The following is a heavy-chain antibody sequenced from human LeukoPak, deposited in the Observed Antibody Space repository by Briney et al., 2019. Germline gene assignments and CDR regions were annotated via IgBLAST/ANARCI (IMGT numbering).Heavy chain of an antibody. V-gene: IGHV3-74*01. Sequence: GGSLRLSCAASGFTFSRYWMHWVRQAPGKGLVWVSRINSDGSSTSYADSVKGRFTISRDNARNTLYLQMNSLTAEDTAVYYCARERREFSYGWDAFDVWGRGTKVTVSS. CDR3: ARERREFSYGWDAFDV. J-gene: IGHJ3*01. CDR2: INSDGSST. D-gene: IGHD3-16*01. CDR1: GFTFSRYW.